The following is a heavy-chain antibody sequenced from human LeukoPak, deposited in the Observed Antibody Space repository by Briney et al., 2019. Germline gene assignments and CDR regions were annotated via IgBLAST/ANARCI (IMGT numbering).Heavy chain of an antibody. CDR1: GYTFTSYG. J-gene: IGHJ5*02. D-gene: IGHD2-15*01. V-gene: IGHV1-18*01. CDR3: ARDWYCSGGSCYDCFDP. CDR2: ISTWDGDT. Sequence: ASVNVSCKASGYTFTSYGVSWVRQAPGQGLEWMGWISTWDGDTNYAQNFQGRVTLTTDTSTTTAYMEVRSLRSDDTAVYYCARDWYCSGGSCYDCFDPWGQGTLVTVSS.